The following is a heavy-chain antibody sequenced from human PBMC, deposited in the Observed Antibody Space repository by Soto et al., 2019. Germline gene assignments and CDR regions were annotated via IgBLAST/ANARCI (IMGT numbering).Heavy chain of an antibody. D-gene: IGHD3-16*01. Sequence: SETLSLTCTVSGGSISSGDYYWSWIRQPPGKGLEWIGYIYYSGSTYYNPSLKSRVTISVDTSKNQLSLKLSSVTAADTAVYYCARLSSRMINALDIWGQGTMVTVS. CDR3: ARLSSRMINALDI. V-gene: IGHV4-30-4*01. CDR1: GGSISSGDYY. J-gene: IGHJ3*02. CDR2: IYYSGST.